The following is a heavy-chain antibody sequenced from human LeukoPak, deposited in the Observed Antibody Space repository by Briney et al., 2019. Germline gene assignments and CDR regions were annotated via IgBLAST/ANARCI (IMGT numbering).Heavy chain of an antibody. D-gene: IGHD5-24*01. CDR3: AKDRDGYKGS. CDR1: DFTFSFYW. Sequence: GGSLRLSCAASDFTFSFYWMTWVRQAPGKGLEWVSAISGTGGATYYADSVKGRFTISRDNSKNTLYLQMNSLRAGDTAVYYCAKDRDGYKGSWGQGTLVTVSS. V-gene: IGHV3-23*01. CDR2: ISGTGGAT. J-gene: IGHJ5*02.